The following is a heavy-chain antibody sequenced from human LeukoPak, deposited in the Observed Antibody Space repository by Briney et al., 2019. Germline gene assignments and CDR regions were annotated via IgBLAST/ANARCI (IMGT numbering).Heavy chain of an antibody. CDR1: GFTFSSYG. Sequence: GRSPRLSCAASGFTFSSYGMHWVRQAPGKGLEWVAVISYDGSNKYYADSVKGRFTISRDNSKNTLSLQVNSLRSEDTAVYFCAKGDYGGNSHTFDIWGQGTMVTVSS. D-gene: IGHD4-23*01. CDR2: ISYDGSNK. CDR3: AKGDYGGNSHTFDI. J-gene: IGHJ3*02. V-gene: IGHV3-30*18.